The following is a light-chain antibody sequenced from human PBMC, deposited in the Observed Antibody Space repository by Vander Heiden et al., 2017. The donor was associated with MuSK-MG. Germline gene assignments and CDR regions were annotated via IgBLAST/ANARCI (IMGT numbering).Light chain of an antibody. V-gene: IGLV5-45*02. CDR1: SGINVGTYR. CDR3: MNWHSSAGV. CDR2: YKLDSDK. J-gene: IGLJ3*02. Sequence: QAVLTQPSSLSASPGASASLTCTLRSGINVGTYRIYWYQQKPGSPPQYLLRYKLDSDKQQGSGVPSRFSGSKDASATAGTLLISGLQSEDEADYYSMNWHSSAGVFGGGTKLTVL.